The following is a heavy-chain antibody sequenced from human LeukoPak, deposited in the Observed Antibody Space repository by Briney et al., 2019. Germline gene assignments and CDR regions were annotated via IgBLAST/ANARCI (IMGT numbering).Heavy chain of an antibody. V-gene: IGHV1-58*02. CDR1: GFTFTTST. CDR2: IVVGNGKT. Sequence: SVKVSCKASGFTFTTSTMQWVRQARGQRLERIGCIVVGNGKTNYAQKFQERVTITRDVSTSTAYMELSSLRSEDTAVYYCAAVSAATSPWDAFDIWGQGTMVTVSS. CDR3: AAVSAATSPWDAFDI. J-gene: IGHJ3*02. D-gene: IGHD6-25*01.